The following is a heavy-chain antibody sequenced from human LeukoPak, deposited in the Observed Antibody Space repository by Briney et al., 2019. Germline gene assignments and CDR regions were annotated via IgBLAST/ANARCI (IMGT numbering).Heavy chain of an antibody. V-gene: IGHV3-21*01. J-gene: IGHJ4*02. CDR1: GFTFSSYS. D-gene: IGHD2-15*01. CDR3: ASCSCSGQLMGYCPPADY. CDR2: ISSSSSYI. Sequence: GGSLRLSCAASGFTFSSYSMNWVRQAPGKGLEWVSSISSSSSYIYYADSVKGRFTISRDNAKNSLYLQMNSLRAEDTAVYFCASCSCSGQLMGYCPPADYWGQGTVVTVSS.